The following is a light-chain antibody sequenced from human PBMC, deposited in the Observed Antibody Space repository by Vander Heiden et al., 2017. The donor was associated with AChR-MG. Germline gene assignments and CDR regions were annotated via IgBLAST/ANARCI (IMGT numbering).Light chain of an antibody. V-gene: IGKV1-5*01. CDR3: QQYNSYPYT. Sequence: DIQLTQSPSTLSASVGDRVTITCRASQSIGSWLAWYQQKPGKAPKLLIYDASSLQSGVPSRFSGSGYGTEFTLTISSLQPDDFATYYCQQYNSYPYTFGKGTNLEIK. CDR1: QSIGSW. J-gene: IGKJ2*01. CDR2: DAS.